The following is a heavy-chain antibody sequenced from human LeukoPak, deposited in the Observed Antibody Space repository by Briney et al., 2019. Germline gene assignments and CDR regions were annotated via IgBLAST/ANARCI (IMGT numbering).Heavy chain of an antibody. V-gene: IGHV1-46*01. CDR3: ARDPPYYDFWSCPYFDY. Sequence: ASVKVSCKASGYTFTSYYMHWVRQAPGQGLEWMGVINPSGGSTSYAQKFQGRVTMTRDMSTSTVYMELSSLRSEDTAVYYCARDPPYYDFWSCPYFDYWGQGTLVTVSS. CDR1: GYTFTSYY. J-gene: IGHJ4*02. D-gene: IGHD3-3*01. CDR2: INPSGGST.